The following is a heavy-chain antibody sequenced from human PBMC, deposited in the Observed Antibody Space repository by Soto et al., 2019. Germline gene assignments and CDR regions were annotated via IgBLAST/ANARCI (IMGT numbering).Heavy chain of an antibody. V-gene: IGHV1-69*12. CDR2: IIPIFGTA. D-gene: IGHD6-13*01. CDR3: ARDGGAAAGTGWFDP. Sequence: QVQLVQSGAEVKKPGSSVKVSCKASGGTFSSYAISWVRQAPGQGLEWMGGIIPIFGTANYAQKFQGRVTITADESTSAADMELSSLRSEDTAVYYCARDGGAAAGTGWFDPWGQGTLVTVSS. J-gene: IGHJ5*02. CDR1: GGTFSSYA.